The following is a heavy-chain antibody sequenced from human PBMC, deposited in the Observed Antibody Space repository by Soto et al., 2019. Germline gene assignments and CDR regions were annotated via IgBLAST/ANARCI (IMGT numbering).Heavy chain of an antibody. V-gene: IGHV1-8*01. Sequence: QVQLVQSGAEVKKPGASVKVSCKASGYTFTSYDINWVRQATGQGLEWMGWMNPNSGNTGYAQKLQGRVTMTRNTSISTAYMELSSLRSEDTAVYYCASVVLVEHRPVAFDIWGQGTMVTVSS. CDR3: ASVVLVEHRPVAFDI. J-gene: IGHJ3*02. CDR2: MNPNSGNT. D-gene: IGHD6-6*01. CDR1: GYTFTSYD.